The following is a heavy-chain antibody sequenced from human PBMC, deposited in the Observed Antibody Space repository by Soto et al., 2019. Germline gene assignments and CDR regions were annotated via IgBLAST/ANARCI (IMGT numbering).Heavy chain of an antibody. Sequence: GGSLRLSCAASGFTFSSYAMHWVRQAPGKGLEWVAVISYDGSNKYYADSVKGRFTISRDNSKNTLYLQMNSLRAEDTAVYYCARRVGAITYYFDYWGQGTLVTVSS. CDR3: ARRVGAITYYFDY. V-gene: IGHV3-30-3*01. D-gene: IGHD1-26*01. J-gene: IGHJ4*02. CDR1: GFTFSSYA. CDR2: ISYDGSNK.